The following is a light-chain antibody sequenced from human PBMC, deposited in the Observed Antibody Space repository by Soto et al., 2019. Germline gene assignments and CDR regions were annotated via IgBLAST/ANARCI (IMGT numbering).Light chain of an antibody. CDR3: HQRQSWPRT. J-gene: IGKJ1*01. CDR1: QSVSRN. Sequence: EIVLTQSPATMSLSPGERATLSCRTSQSVSRNLAWYQQKPGQAPRLLIYDASQRATGIAARFSGSGSGTDFTLTISSLEPEDFALYYCHQRQSWPRTFGQGTKVDIK. V-gene: IGKV3-11*01. CDR2: DAS.